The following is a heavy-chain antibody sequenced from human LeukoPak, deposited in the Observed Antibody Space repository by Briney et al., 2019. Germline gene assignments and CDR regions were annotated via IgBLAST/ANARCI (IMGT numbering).Heavy chain of an antibody. D-gene: IGHD6-13*01. CDR2: ISAYHGNT. CDR3: ARSIAAAGMPDY. J-gene: IGHJ4*02. Sequence: GAAVKVSCKASGYTFHRYGIILVGQAPGPGIEWMGWISAYHGNTNYAQKLQGRVTMTTDTTTSTAYMELRSLRSDDTAVYYCARSIAAAGMPDYCGQGTLVSASS. CDR1: GYTFHRYG. V-gene: IGHV1-18*01.